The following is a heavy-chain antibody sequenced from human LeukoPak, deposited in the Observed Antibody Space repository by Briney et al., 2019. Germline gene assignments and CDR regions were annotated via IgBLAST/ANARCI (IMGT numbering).Heavy chain of an antibody. V-gene: IGHV3-23*01. D-gene: IGHD5-24*01. J-gene: IGHJ4*02. Sequence: GGSLRLSCATSGFTFRTYAMTWVRQAPGKGLEWVSAMSASGDETKYADSVKGRFTISRDNSRNTLFLQINRLRGDDTAVYYCARDYKADYWGQGTLVTVSS. CDR3: ARDYKADY. CDR2: MSASGDET. CDR1: GFTFRTYA.